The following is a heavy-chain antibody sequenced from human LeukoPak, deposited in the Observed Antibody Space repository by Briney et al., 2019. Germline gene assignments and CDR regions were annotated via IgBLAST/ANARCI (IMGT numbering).Heavy chain of an antibody. CDR3: GKKGGGRAEANWFAP. J-gene: IGHJ5*02. CDR2: IWYDGSNK. D-gene: IGHD6-19*01. CDR1: GFTFSSYG. V-gene: IGHV3-33*06. Sequence: GGSLRLSCAASGFTFSSYGMHWVRQAPGKGLEWVAVIWYDGSNKYYADSVKGRFTISRDNSKSTLYLQVSSLRAEDTAVYYCGKKGGGRAEANWFAPGGRETLVTVPS.